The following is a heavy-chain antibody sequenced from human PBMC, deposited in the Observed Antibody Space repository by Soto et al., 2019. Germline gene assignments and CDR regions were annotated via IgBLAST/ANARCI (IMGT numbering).Heavy chain of an antibody. J-gene: IGHJ4*02. V-gene: IGHV3-30*18. Sequence: QVQLVESGGGVVQPGRSLRLSCVASGFTFRNYGMHWVRQAPGKGLEWVAVVSYSGNDKKFDDSVKGRFTISRDNSKDTLYLQMNRLRAEDTAVYYCAKDGDEAAAGYYFDRWGQGTPVTVSS. CDR1: GFTFRNYG. CDR2: VSYSGNDK. D-gene: IGHD6-13*01. CDR3: AKDGDEAAAGYYFDR.